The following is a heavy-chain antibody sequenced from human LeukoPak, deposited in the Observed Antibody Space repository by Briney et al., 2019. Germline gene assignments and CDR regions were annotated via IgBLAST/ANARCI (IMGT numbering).Heavy chain of an antibody. CDR2: IYTSGST. CDR1: GDSISSGDYY. CDR3: ARVVGMVRGVDAFDI. V-gene: IGHV4-61*02. D-gene: IGHD3-10*01. J-gene: IGHJ3*02. Sequence: PSQTLSLTCTVSGDSISSGDYYWSWIRQPAGKGLEWIGRIYTSGSTNYNPSLKSRVTISVDTSKNQFSLKLSSVTAADTAVYYCARVVGMVRGVDAFDIWGQGTMVTVSS.